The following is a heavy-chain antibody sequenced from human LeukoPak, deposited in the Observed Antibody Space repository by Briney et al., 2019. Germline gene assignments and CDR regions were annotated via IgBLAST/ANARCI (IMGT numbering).Heavy chain of an antibody. Sequence: SETLSLTCTVSGGSISSYYWSWIRQPPGKGLEWIGYIYYSGSTNYNPSLKSRVTVSVDTSKNQFSLKLSSVTAADTAVYYCARGGYGDYGGLFDYWGQGTLVTVSS. J-gene: IGHJ4*02. D-gene: IGHD4-17*01. V-gene: IGHV4-59*01. CDR1: GGSISSYY. CDR3: ARGGYGDYGGLFDY. CDR2: IYYSGST.